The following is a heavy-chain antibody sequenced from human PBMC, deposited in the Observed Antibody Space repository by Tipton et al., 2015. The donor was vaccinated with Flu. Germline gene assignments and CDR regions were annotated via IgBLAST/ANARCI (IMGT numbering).Heavy chain of an antibody. Sequence: TLSLTCSVSGDSIGSPYFWGWIRQPPGKGLEWIGNIHQAGTTYYNPSLKSRVAISLDTFKNQFSLKMTSVTGADTAVYYCATTTYYYGSGSHDYWGQGTLVTVSS. CDR2: IHQAGTT. D-gene: IGHD3-10*01. V-gene: IGHV4-38-2*01. CDR3: ATTTYYYGSGSHDY. J-gene: IGHJ4*02. CDR1: GDSIGSPYF.